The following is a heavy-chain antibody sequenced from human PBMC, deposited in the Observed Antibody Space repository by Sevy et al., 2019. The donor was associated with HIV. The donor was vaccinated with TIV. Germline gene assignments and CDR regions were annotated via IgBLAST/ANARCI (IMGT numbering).Heavy chain of an antibody. CDR3: TGGYYYDSSGYSDY. CDR1: GFTFGDYA. CDR2: IRSKDYGGET. V-gene: IGHV3-49*03. Sequence: GGSLRLSCTGSGFTFGDYAMSWFRQAPGMGLEWVGFIRSKDYGGETEYAASVKGRFTILRDDSKSIAVLQMNSLKTEDTAVYYCTGGYYYDSSGYSDYWGQGTLVTVSS. D-gene: IGHD3-22*01. J-gene: IGHJ4*02.